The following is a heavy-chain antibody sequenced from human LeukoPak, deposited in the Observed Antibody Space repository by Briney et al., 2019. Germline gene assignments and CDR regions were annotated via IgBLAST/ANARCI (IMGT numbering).Heavy chain of an antibody. D-gene: IGHD6-19*01. Sequence: SETLSLTCTVSGGSISCYYWSWIRQPPGKGLEWIGSIYHSGSTYYNPSLKSRVTISVDTSKNQFSLKLSSVAAADTAVYYCARGSKRYSSDWYWFDPWGQGTLVTVSS. J-gene: IGHJ5*02. CDR3: ARGSKRYSSDWYWFDP. V-gene: IGHV4-59*12. CDR2: IYHSGST. CDR1: GGSISCYY.